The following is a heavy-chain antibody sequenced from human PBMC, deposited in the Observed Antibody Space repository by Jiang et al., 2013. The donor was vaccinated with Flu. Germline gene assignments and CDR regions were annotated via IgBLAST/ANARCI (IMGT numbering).Heavy chain of an antibody. Sequence: KPTQTLTLTCSFSGFSVSATSAGVAWIRQPPGKALEWLALIDRNDEKRYSPSLNNRLTVTKDTSKNQVLLTMTNVAPVDTASYYCARANGELLFYYFDYWGQGTLV. CDR3: ARANGELLFYYFDY. D-gene: IGHD3-10*01. CDR2: IDRNDEK. J-gene: IGHJ4*02. V-gene: IGHV2-5*01. CDR1: GFSVSATSAG.